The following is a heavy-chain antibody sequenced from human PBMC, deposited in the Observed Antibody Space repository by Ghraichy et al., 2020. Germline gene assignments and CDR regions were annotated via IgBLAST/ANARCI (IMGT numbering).Heavy chain of an antibody. CDR2: INAGNGNT. V-gene: IGHV1-3*01. Sequence: ASVKVSCKASGYTFTSYAMHWVRQAPGQRLEWMGWINAGNGNTKYSQKFQGRVTITRDTSASTAYMELSSLRSEDTAVYYCARSQRQLVGYYYYYMDVWGKGTTVTVSS. J-gene: IGHJ6*03. CDR3: ARSQRQLVGYYYYYMDV. CDR1: GYTFTSYA. D-gene: IGHD6-6*01.